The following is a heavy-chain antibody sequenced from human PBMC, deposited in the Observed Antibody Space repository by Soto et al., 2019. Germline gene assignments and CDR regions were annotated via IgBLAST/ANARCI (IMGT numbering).Heavy chain of an antibody. CDR1: GYSFPSYW. Sequence: ESLKISCKGSGYSFPSYWISWVRQMPGKGLEWMGRIDPSDSYTNYSPSFQGHVTISADKSISTAYLQWSSLKASDTAMYYCARLALSRDYYYGMDVWGQGTTVTVSS. CDR3: ARLALSRDYYYGMDV. J-gene: IGHJ6*02. V-gene: IGHV5-10-1*01. CDR2: IDPSDSYT. D-gene: IGHD2-2*01.